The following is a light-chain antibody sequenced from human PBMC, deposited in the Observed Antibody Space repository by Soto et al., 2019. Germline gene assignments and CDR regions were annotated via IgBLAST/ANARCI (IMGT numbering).Light chain of an antibody. CDR1: SSDVGGYNY. Sequence: QSALTQPASVSGSPGQSITISCTGSSSDVGGYNYVSWYQQHPGKAPKLMIYEVSNRPSGISNRFSGSKSGNTASLTLSGLHAEDEADYYCSSYTSTKVLFGGGTKVTVL. CDR3: SSYTSTKVL. CDR2: EVS. V-gene: IGLV2-14*01. J-gene: IGLJ2*01.